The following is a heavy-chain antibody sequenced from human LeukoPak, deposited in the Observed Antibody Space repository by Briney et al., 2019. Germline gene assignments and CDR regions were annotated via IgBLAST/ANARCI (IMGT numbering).Heavy chain of an antibody. CDR1: GGSISSSSYY. CDR2: IYYSGST. V-gene: IGHV4-39*01. D-gene: IGHD3-16*02. J-gene: IGHJ5*02. Sequence: SETLSLTCTVSGGSISSSSYYWGWIRQPPGKGLEWIGSIYYSGSTYYNPSLKSRVTISVDTSKNQFSLKLSSVTAADTAVYYCARHESPPVSLIASPNTGATNKPNRSFDPWGRGTLVTVSS. CDR3: ARHESPPVSLIASPNTGATNKPNRSFDP.